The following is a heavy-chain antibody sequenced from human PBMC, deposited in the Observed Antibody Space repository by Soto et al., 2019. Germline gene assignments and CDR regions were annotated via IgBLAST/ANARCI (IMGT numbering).Heavy chain of an antibody. CDR1: GGTFSSYA. V-gene: IGHV1-69*13. CDR3: ARRSRGVTNWFDP. J-gene: IGHJ5*02. D-gene: IGHD2-21*02. CDR2: IIPIFGTA. Sequence: SVKVSCKASGGTFSSYAISWVRQAPGQGLEWMGGIIPIFGTANYAQKFQGRVTITADESTSTAYMELSSLRSEDTAVYYCARRSRGVTNWFDPWGQGTLVTVSS.